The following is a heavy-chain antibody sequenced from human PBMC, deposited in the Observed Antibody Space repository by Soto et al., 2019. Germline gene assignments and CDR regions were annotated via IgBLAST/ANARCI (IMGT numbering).Heavy chain of an antibody. CDR1: GFTFSSYS. J-gene: IGHJ4*02. V-gene: IGHV3-21*01. D-gene: IGHD1-26*01. CDR3: ARDEGFPPHAGAFDY. CDR2: ISSSSSYI. Sequence: GGSLRLSCAASGFTFSSYSMNWVRQAPGKGLEWVSSISSSSSYIYYADSVKGRFTISRDNAKNSLYLQMNSLRAEDTAVYYCARDEGFPPHAGAFDYWGQGTLVTVSS.